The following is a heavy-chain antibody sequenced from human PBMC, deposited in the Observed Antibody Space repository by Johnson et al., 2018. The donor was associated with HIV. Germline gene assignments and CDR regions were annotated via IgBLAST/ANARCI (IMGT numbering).Heavy chain of an antibody. V-gene: IGHV3-7*01. Sequence: VQLVESGGGLVQPGGSLRLSCAASGFTFSSYAMSWVRQAPGKGLEWVANIKEDGSDKYYVDSVKGRFTISRDNVQNSLSLQMNSLRPEDTAVYYCARGRFAEYIDIASGAFDIWGQGTMVTVSS. J-gene: IGHJ3*02. CDR2: IKEDGSDK. CDR1: GFTFSSYA. D-gene: IGHD5-12*01. CDR3: ARGRFAEYIDIASGAFDI.